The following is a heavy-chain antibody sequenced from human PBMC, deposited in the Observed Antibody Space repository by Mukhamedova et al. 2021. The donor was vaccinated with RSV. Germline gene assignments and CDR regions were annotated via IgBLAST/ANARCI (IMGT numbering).Heavy chain of an antibody. D-gene: IGHD4-23*01. CDR3: ARVGMGTVVTPLDY. Sequence: GRVTITRDTSASTAYMELSSLRSEDTAVYYCARVGMGTVVTPLDYWGQGTLVTVSS. J-gene: IGHJ4*02. V-gene: IGHV1-3*01.